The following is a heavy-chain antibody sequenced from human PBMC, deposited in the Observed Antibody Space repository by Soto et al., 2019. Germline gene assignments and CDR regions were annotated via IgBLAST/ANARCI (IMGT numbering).Heavy chain of an antibody. J-gene: IGHJ6*02. D-gene: IGHD2-21*02. Sequence: PGGSLRLSCSASGFTFSSFAMYWVRQAPGKGLDYVADISNNGATTYYADSVKDRFIISRDNSKSTLYLQMTSLREEDTGVFYCVKDKGATIKKVTMDVWGQGATVTVSS. CDR1: GFTFSSFA. CDR2: ISNNGATT. CDR3: VKDKGATIKKVTMDV. V-gene: IGHV3-64D*08.